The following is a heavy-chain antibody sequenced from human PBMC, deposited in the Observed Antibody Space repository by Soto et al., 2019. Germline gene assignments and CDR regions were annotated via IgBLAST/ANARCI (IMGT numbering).Heavy chain of an antibody. CDR3: ARGIPFVVTTGFFDY. CDR2: IYYSGST. CDR1: GGSVSSGSYY. Sequence: PSETLSLTCTVSGGSVSSGSYYWSWIRQPPGKGLEWIGYIYYSGSTNYNPSLKSRVTISVDTSKNQFSLKLSSVTAADTAVYYCARGIPFVVTTGFFDYWGQGTLVTVSS. V-gene: IGHV4-61*01. D-gene: IGHD2-21*02. J-gene: IGHJ4*02.